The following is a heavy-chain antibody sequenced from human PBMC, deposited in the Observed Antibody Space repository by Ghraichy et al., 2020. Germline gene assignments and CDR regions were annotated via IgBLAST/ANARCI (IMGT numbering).Heavy chain of an antibody. V-gene: IGHV4-39*01. Sequence: SETLSLTCTVSGGSISSSSYYWGWIRQPPGKGLEWIGSIYYSGSTYYNPSLKSRVTISVDTSKNQFSLKLSSVTAADTAVYYCARRGVAAAAAFDYWGQGTLVTVSS. CDR2: IYYSGST. J-gene: IGHJ4*02. CDR3: ARRGVAAAAAFDY. CDR1: GGSISSSSYY. D-gene: IGHD6-13*01.